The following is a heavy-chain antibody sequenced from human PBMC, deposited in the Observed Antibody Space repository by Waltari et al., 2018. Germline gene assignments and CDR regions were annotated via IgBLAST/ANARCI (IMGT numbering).Heavy chain of an antibody. CDR3: AKDAFGNTYLDY. V-gene: IGHV3-33*03. D-gene: IGHD3-10*01. CDR1: GFSLSNYG. CDR2: TWSDGSVE. J-gene: IGHJ4*02. Sequence: QVQLVESGGGGVQPGKSLRLSCVASGFSLSNYGMHWVRQTPGRGLGWVALTWSDGSVEYYADSVRGRVTVSRDNSKNILYLDMDSLRVDDTATYYCAKDAFGNTYLDYWGQGTLVTVSS.